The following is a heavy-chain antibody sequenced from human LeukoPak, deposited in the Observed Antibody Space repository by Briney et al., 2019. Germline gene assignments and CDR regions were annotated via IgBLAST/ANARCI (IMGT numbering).Heavy chain of an antibody. CDR2: ISGSGTI. Sequence: PSETLSLTCTVSGGSIHSYWSWIRQPAGKGLEWIGRISGSGTITYNPALQSRLTISIDTSKNQFSLKLSSVTAADTAVYYCARVRAVAGTPPDYWGQGTLVTVSS. CDR3: ARVRAVAGTPPDY. V-gene: IGHV4-4*07. D-gene: IGHD6-19*01. J-gene: IGHJ4*02. CDR1: GGSIHSY.